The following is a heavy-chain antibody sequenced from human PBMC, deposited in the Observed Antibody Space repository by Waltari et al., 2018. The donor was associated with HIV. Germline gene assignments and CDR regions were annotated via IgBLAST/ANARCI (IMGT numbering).Heavy chain of an antibody. D-gene: IGHD3-10*01. CDR3: ARDYYGSGSYYNEDYYYGMDV. V-gene: IGHV4-39*07. CDR2: IYYSGST. J-gene: IGHJ6*02. CDR1: GGSISSSSYY. Sequence: QLQLQESGPGLVKPSETLSLTCTVSGGSISSSSYYWGWIRQPPGKGREWIGSIYYSGSTYYNPSLKSRVTISVDTSKNQFSLKLSSVTAADTAVYYCARDYYGSGSYYNEDYYYGMDVWGQGTTVTVSS.